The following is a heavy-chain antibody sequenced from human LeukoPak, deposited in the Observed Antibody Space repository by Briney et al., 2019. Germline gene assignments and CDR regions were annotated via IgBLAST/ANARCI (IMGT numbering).Heavy chain of an antibody. V-gene: IGHV1-18*01. CDR2: ISAYNGNT. Sequence: ASVKVSCKASGYTFTSYGISWVRQAPGQGLEWMGWISAYNGNTNYAQKLQGRVTMTTDTSTSTAYMELRSLRSDDTAVYYCARGLFGRLEPIADDAFDIWGQGTMVTVSS. D-gene: IGHD1-14*01. J-gene: IGHJ3*02. CDR1: GYTFTSYG. CDR3: ARGLFGRLEPIADDAFDI.